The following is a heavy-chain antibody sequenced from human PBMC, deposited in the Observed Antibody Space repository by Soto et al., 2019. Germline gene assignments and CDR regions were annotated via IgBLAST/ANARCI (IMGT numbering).Heavy chain of an antibody. V-gene: IGHV4-31*03. J-gene: IGHJ4*02. Sequence: SETLSLTCTVSGGSISSGGYYWSWIRQHPGKGLEWIGYIYYSGSTYYNPSLKSRVTISVDTSKNQFSLKLSSVTAADTAVYYCARADYGGNRGCYFDYWGQGTLVTVSS. D-gene: IGHD4-17*01. CDR1: GGSISSGGYY. CDR3: ARADYGGNRGCYFDY. CDR2: IYYSGST.